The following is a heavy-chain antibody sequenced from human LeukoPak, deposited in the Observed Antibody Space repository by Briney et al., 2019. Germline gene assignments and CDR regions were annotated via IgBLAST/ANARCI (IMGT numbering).Heavy chain of an antibody. Sequence: GGSLRLSCAASGFTFSSYWMSWVRQAPGKGLEWVAVISYDGSNKYYADSVKGRFTISRDNSKNTLYLQMNSLRAEDTAVYYCARDTAMGFGDGEGAFDIWGQGTMVTVSS. V-gene: IGHV3-30*03. D-gene: IGHD5-18*01. CDR3: ARDTAMGFGDGEGAFDI. CDR2: ISYDGSNK. CDR1: GFTFSSYW. J-gene: IGHJ3*02.